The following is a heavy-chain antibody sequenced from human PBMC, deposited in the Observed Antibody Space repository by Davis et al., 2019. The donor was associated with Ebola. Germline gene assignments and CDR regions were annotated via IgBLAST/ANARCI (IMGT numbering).Heavy chain of an antibody. J-gene: IGHJ4*02. V-gene: IGHV3-74*01. D-gene: IGHD3-22*01. CDR1: GFTFSSYW. CDR2: INSDGSST. CDR3: ARVLYYYDSSGYYYFDY. Sequence: HTGGSLRLSCAASGFTFSSYWMHWVRQAPGKGLVWVSRINSDGSSTSYADSVKGRFTISRDNAKNTLYLQMNSLRAEDTAVYYCARVLYYYDSSGYYYFDYWGQGTLVTVSS.